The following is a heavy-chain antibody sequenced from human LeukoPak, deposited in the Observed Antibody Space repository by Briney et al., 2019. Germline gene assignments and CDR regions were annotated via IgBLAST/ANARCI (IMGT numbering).Heavy chain of an antibody. CDR1: GFTFSSHG. CDR2: IWYDGINK. J-gene: IGHJ4*02. V-gene: IGHV3-33*01. CDR3: ARDRSGYFHLDY. Sequence: PGTSLRLSCAASGFTFSSHGMHWVRQAPSEVLEWVAFIWYDGINKYYADSVKGRYTISRDNSKNTLYLQMNSLRAEDTAVYYCARDRSGYFHLDYWGQGTLVTVSS. D-gene: IGHD3-22*01.